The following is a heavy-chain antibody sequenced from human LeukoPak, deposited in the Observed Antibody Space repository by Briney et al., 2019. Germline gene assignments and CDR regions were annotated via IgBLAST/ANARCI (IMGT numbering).Heavy chain of an antibody. CDR2: INWKTGNG. J-gene: IGHJ2*01. V-gene: IGHV3-9*01. CDR1: GFNFDDYA. D-gene: IGHD5-24*01. Sequence: PGRSLRLSCAVSGFNFDDYAMHRVRQAPGRGLGWVSGINWKTGNGIYADSVKGRFTISRDNAKNSLYLQMSSLRAEDTALYYCTRRAARWQFDLWGRGTLLTVSS. CDR3: TRRAARWQFDL.